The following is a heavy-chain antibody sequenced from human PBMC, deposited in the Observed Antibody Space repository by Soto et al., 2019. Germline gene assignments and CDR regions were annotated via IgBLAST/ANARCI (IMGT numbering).Heavy chain of an antibody. CDR1: GFTFSNFW. CDR3: TTNTVTKVDDY. D-gene: IGHD4-17*01. Sequence: EVQLVESGGGLVQPGGSLRLSCAASGFTFSNFWMSWVRQAPGKGLEWVASIKQDGSDKYYVDSVKGRFIISTDNAKNSLSLQMNSLRAEDTAVYYCTTNTVTKVDDYWGQGTLVTVSS. CDR2: IKQDGSDK. V-gene: IGHV3-7*03. J-gene: IGHJ4*02.